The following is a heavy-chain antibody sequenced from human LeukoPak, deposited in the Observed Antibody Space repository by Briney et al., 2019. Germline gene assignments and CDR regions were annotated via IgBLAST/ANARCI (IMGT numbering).Heavy chain of an antibody. V-gene: IGHV1-2*02. CDR2: INPNNGDT. CDR1: GYTFTGYY. CDR3: ARDLTTLKVDDY. Sequence: ASVKVSCKASGYTFTGYYVHWVRQAPGQGLEWMAWINPNNGDTNYAQKFLGRVTVTSDTSISTAYMELSRLTSDDTAIYYCARDLTTLKVDDYWGQGTPVTVSS. D-gene: IGHD4-11*01. J-gene: IGHJ4*02.